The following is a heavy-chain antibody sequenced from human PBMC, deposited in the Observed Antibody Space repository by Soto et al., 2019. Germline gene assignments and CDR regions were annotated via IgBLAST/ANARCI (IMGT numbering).Heavy chain of an antibody. J-gene: IGHJ3*02. CDR3: ATWHLREHAYDI. CDR2: VYDVDGT. V-gene: IGHV3-53*01. D-gene: IGHD3-3*01. Sequence: GGSLRLSCAASGLTLSDKKYIAWVRHAQRRRPAWVSGVYDVDGTYYADSVRWRFTTSIGSSRTTLYLQMRDLRPEDTALDFSATWHLREHAYDIWGQGTMVTVSS. CDR1: GLTLSDKKY.